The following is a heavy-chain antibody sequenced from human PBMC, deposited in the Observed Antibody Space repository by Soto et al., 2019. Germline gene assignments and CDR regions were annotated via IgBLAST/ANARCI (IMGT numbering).Heavy chain of an antibody. V-gene: IGHV5-51*01. Sequence: GEALKISCKGSGYSFTSYWIGWGRQRPGKGLEWVGIIYHGASDTRYSPSFQGQVTISAAKSISNSYLPWRSLKTSDAAMYYCERRGGSYSYAFDIWGQGTMVTVSS. J-gene: IGHJ3*02. CDR1: GYSFTSYW. CDR3: ERRGGSYSYAFDI. D-gene: IGHD1-26*01. CDR2: IYHGASDT.